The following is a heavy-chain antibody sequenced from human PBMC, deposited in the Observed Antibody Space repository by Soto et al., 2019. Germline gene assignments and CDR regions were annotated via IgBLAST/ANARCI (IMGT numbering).Heavy chain of an antibody. CDR3: AKDPRVSEKGPNWKVGLVYYFDY. Sequence: GGSLRLSCAASGFTFSSYGMHWVRQAPGKGLEWVAVISYDGSNKYYADSVKGRFTISRDNSKNTLYLQMNSLRAEDTAVYYCAKDPRVSEKGPNWKVGLVYYFDYWGQGTLVTVSS. CDR1: GFTFSSYG. J-gene: IGHJ4*02. CDR2: ISYDGSNK. V-gene: IGHV3-30*18. D-gene: IGHD1-1*01.